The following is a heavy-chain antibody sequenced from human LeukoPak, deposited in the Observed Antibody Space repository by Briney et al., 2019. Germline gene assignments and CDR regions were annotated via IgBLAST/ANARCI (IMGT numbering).Heavy chain of an antibody. Sequence: PGGSLRLSCAASGFTFSSYGMHRVRQAPGKGLEWVAVIWYNGSNKYYADSVKGRFTISRDNSKNTLYLQMNSLRAEDTAVYYCARDLEPYGDFTVDYWGQGTLVTVSS. D-gene: IGHD4-17*01. CDR3: ARDLEPYGDFTVDY. CDR1: GFTFSSYG. V-gene: IGHV3-33*01. CDR2: IWYNGSNK. J-gene: IGHJ4*02.